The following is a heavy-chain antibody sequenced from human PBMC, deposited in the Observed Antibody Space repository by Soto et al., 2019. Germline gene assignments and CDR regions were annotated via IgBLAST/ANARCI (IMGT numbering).Heavy chain of an antibody. D-gene: IGHD1-7*01. J-gene: IGHJ1*01. Sequence: VQLQGSGPGLVKPSQTLSLPCTVSGASVNTGDYYWSYIRQSPGKGLEWLGYIFYSGDTYYNPSLKSRATISLNTSMNQISLTLTSVTDADTAVYFCVGTGTTDDFWGQGTLVTVSS. CDR2: IFYSGDT. V-gene: IGHV4-30-4*01. CDR1: GASVNTGDYY. CDR3: VGTGTTDDF.